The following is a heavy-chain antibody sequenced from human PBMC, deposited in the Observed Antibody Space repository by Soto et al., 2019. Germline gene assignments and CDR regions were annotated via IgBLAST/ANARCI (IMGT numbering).Heavy chain of an antibody. J-gene: IGHJ4*02. V-gene: IGHV4-4*02. Sequence: LSLTFAVSRHSVTSNVWWSWVRQSPGKGLEWIGEAYHNGLTDYNPSLKSRVTMSVDTSKNEFSLKLTSLTAADTAIYYCARDAAVPGESDRFDYWGQGTLVTVS. CDR3: ARDAAVPGESDRFDY. CDR1: RHSVTSNVW. D-gene: IGHD6-19*01. CDR2: AYHNGLT.